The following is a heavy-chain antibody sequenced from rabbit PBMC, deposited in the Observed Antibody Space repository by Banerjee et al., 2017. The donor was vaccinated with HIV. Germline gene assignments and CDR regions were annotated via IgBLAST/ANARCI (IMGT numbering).Heavy chain of an antibody. CDR2: IYTGSGST. Sequence: QEQLVESGGGLVQPEGPLTLTCKASGFSFSSGYYMFWVRQAPGKGLELIACIYTGSGSTDYASWAKGRFTISKTSSTTVTLQMTSLTAADTATYFCARGYSYGYVGAAYAMTRLDLWGPGTLVTVS. D-gene: IGHD6-1*01. J-gene: IGHJ3*01. CDR3: ARGYSYGYVGAAYAMTRLDL. CDR1: GFSFSSGYY. V-gene: IGHV1S45*01.